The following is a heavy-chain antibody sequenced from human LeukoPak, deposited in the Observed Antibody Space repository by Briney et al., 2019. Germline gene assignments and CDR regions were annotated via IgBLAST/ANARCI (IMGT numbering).Heavy chain of an antibody. J-gene: IGHJ6*02. V-gene: IGHV4-31*03. CDR3: ASYCCGGSCRDYYGMDV. CDR2: IYYSGST. CDR1: GGSISSGGYY. Sequence: SEPLSLTCTVSGGSISSGGYYWSWIRQHPGKGLEWIGYIYYSGSTYYNPSLKSRVTISVVTSKNQFSLKLSSVTAAGTAVYYCASYCCGGSCRDYYGMDVWGQGTTVTVSS. D-gene: IGHD2-15*01.